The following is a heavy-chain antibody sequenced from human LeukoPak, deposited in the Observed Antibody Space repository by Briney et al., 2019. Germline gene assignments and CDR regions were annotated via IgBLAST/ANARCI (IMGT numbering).Heavy chain of an antibody. D-gene: IGHD3-10*01. CDR3: AKDKSAGAYDAFDI. CDR2: IKQDGSEK. CDR1: GFTFSSYW. V-gene: IGHV3-7*03. Sequence: PGGSLRLSCAASGFTFSSYWMSWVRQAPGKGLEWVANIKQDGSEKYYVDSVKGRFTISRDNAENSLYLQMNSLRAEDMALYYCAKDKSAGAYDAFDIWGQGTMVTVSS. J-gene: IGHJ3*02.